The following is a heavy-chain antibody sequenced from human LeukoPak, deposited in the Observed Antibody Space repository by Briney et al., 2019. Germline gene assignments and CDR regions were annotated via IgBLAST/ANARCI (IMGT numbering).Heavy chain of an antibody. CDR2: INPSGGST. J-gene: IGHJ4*02. CDR3: ARGVVVASDY. V-gene: IGHV1-46*01. D-gene: IGHD3-22*01. Sequence: ASVTVSCKASGYTFTNYGISWVRQAPGQGLEWMGIINPSGGSTSYAQKFQGRVTMTRDMSTSTVYMELSSLRSEDTAVYYCARGVVVASDYWGQGTLVTVSS. CDR1: GYTFTNYG.